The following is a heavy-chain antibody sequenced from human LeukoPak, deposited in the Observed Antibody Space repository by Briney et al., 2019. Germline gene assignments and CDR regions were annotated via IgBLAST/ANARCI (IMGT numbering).Heavy chain of an antibody. CDR1: GGSFSDYY. CDR3: ARATGRGYYYYYYMDV. J-gene: IGHJ6*03. CDR2: IYTSGST. Sequence: PSETLSLTCAVYGGSFSDYYWSWIRQPAGKGLEWIGRIYTSGSTNYNPSLKSRVTISVDTSKNQFSLKLSSVTAADTAVYYCARATGRGYYYYYYMDVWGKGTTVTVSS. V-gene: IGHV4-59*10. D-gene: IGHD4-17*01.